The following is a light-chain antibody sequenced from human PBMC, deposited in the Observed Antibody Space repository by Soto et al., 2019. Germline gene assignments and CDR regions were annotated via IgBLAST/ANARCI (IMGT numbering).Light chain of an antibody. CDR1: QNIRSNY. V-gene: IGKV3-20*01. CDR3: QQYGYSPLT. Sequence: EIVLTQSPGTLSLSPGERATLSCRASQNIRSNYVAWYQQKPGQAPRLLLFGSSSTAAGIPDRFSASGSGTDFTLTISRLEPEDFAVYYCQQYGYSPLTFGGGTKVEI. J-gene: IGKJ4*01. CDR2: GSS.